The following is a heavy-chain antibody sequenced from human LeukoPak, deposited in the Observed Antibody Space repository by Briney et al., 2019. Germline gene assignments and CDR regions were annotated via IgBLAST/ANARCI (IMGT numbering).Heavy chain of an antibody. D-gene: IGHD5-12*01. Sequence: GASVKVSCKASGGTFSSYAISWVRQAPGQGLEWVGRIIPILGIANYAQKFQGRVTITADKSTSTAYMELSSLRSEDTAVYYCARDGNSGYDYWGQGTLVTVSS. CDR2: IIPILGIA. CDR3: ARDGNSGYDY. CDR1: GGTFSSYA. V-gene: IGHV1-69*04. J-gene: IGHJ4*02.